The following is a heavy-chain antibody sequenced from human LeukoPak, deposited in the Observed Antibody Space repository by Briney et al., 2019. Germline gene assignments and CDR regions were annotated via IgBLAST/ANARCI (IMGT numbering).Heavy chain of an antibody. CDR3: ARDDPKRILCFDY. CDR1: GFTFSSYS. V-gene: IGHV3-21*01. D-gene: IGHD2-15*01. CDR2: ISSSSSYI. Sequence: GGSLRLSCAASGFTFSSYSMNWVRQAPGKGLEWVSSISSSSSYIYYADSVKGRFTISRDNAKNSLYLQMNSLRAEDTAVYYCARDDPKRILCFDYWGQGTLVTVSS. J-gene: IGHJ4*02.